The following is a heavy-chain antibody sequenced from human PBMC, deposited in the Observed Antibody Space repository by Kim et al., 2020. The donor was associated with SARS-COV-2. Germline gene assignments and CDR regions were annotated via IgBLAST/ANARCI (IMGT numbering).Heavy chain of an antibody. CDR3: ARGGRFGELFFYFDY. Sequence: SETLSLTCAVYGGSFSGYYWSWIRQPPGKGLEWIGEINHSGSTNYNPSLKSRVTISVDTSKNQFSLKLSSVTAADTAVYYCARGGRFGELFFYFDYWGQGTLVTVSS. CDR1: GGSFSGYY. D-gene: IGHD3-10*01. J-gene: IGHJ4*02. V-gene: IGHV4-34*01. CDR2: INHSGST.